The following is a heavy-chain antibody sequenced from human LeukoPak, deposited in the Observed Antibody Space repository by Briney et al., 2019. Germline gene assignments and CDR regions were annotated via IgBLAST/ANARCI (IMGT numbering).Heavy chain of an antibody. D-gene: IGHD3-22*01. CDR2: IYHSGST. V-gene: IGHV4-38-2*02. CDR3: ARQSITMIVGYFDY. CDR1: GYSISSGYY. Sequence: SETLSLTCTVSGYSISSGYYWGWIRQPPGKGLEWIGSIYHSGSTYYNPSLKSRVTISVDTSKNQFSLKLSSVTAADTAVYYCARQSITMIVGYFDYWGQGTLVTVSS. J-gene: IGHJ4*02.